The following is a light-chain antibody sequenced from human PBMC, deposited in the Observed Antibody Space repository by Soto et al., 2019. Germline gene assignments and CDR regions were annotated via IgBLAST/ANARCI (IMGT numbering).Light chain of an antibody. V-gene: IGKV3-20*01. CDR2: GAS. CDR3: QQYGSSPRT. Sequence: EIVLTQSPGTLSLSPGERATLSCRASQSVSSNYLAWYQQKPGQAPRLVMYGASTRPTGIPDRFSGSGSGTDFTLTISRLEPEDFAVYYCQQYGSSPRTFGQGTKVDIK. CDR1: QSVSSNY. J-gene: IGKJ1*01.